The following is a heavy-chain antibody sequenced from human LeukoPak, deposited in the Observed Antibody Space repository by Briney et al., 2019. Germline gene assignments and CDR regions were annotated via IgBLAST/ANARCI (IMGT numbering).Heavy chain of an antibody. D-gene: IGHD6-25*01. CDR3: AGSAAYYYYGMDV. Sequence: GGSLRLSCAASGFTFSSYDMHWVRQATGKSLEWVSAIGTAGDPYYPGSVKGRFTISRENAKNSLYLQMNSLRAGDTAVYYCAGSAAYYYYGMDVWGQGATVTVSS. J-gene: IGHJ6*02. CDR1: GFTFSSYD. CDR2: IGTAGDP. V-gene: IGHV3-13*05.